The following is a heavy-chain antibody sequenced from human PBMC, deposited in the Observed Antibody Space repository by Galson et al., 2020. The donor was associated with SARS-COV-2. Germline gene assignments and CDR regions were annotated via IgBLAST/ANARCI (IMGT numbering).Heavy chain of an antibody. D-gene: IGHD3-9*01. CDR2: IYYSGST. J-gene: IGHJ6*02. V-gene: IGHV4-39*01. Sequence: SETLSLTCTVSGGSISSSSYYWGWIRQPPGKGLEWIGSIYYSGSTYYNPSLKSRVTISVDTSKNQFSLKLSSVTAADTAVYYCARHFDTYYYYCGMDVWVQGTTVTVSS. CDR3: ARHFDTYYYYCGMDV. CDR1: GGSISSSSYY.